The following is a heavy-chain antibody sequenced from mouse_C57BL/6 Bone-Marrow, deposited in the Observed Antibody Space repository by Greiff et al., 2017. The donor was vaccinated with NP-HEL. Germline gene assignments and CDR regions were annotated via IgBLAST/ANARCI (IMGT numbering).Heavy chain of an antibody. CDR3: ARDNYYGGGFDD. J-gene: IGHJ2*01. CDR1: GFTFSSYA. V-gene: IGHV5-4*01. CDR2: ISDGGSYT. D-gene: IGHD1-1*01. Sequence: EVKLVESGGGLVKPGGSLKLSCAASGFTFSSYAMSWVRQTPEKRLEWVATISDGGSYTYYPDNVKGRFTISRDNAKNNLYLQMSHLKSEDTAMYYCARDNYYGGGFDDWGQGTTLTVSS.